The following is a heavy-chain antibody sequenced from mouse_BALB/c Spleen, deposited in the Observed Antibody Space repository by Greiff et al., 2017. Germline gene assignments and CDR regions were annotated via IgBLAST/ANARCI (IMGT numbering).Heavy chain of an antibody. D-gene: IGHD3-2*01. CDR2: IDPSDSYT. V-gene: IGHV1-69*02. Sequence: QVQLQQPGAELVKPGASVKLSCKASGYTFTSYWMHWVKQRPGQGLEWIGEIDPSDSYTNYNQKFKGKATLTVDKSSSTAYMQLSSLTSEDSAVYYCARGGDSSGYPRDAMDYWGQGTTLTVSS. CDR3: ARGGDSSGYPRDAMDY. CDR1: GYTFTSYW. J-gene: IGHJ4*01.